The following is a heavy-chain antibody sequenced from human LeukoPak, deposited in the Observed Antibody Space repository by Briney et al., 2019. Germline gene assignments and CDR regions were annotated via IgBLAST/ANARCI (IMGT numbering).Heavy chain of an antibody. CDR3: ARTSGDGYFDY. CDR1: GGSFSDYY. CDR2: INHSGST. V-gene: IGHV4-34*01. J-gene: IGHJ4*02. Sequence: SETLSLTCAVSGGSFSDYYWSWIRQPPGKGLKWIGEINHSGSTNYNPSLKSRVTISIDTSKNQFSLKLTSVTAAHTAVYYCARTSGDGYFDYWGQGTLVTVSS. D-gene: IGHD2-21*01.